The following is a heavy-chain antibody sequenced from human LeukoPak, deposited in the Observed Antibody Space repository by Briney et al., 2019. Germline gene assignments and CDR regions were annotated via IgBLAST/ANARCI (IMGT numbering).Heavy chain of an antibody. CDR3: ARDHFDYGDYNWFDP. Sequence: PGGSLRLSCAASGFTFSSYAMHWIRQAPGKGLEWVAVISYDGSNKYYADSVKGRFTISRDNSKNTLYLQMNSLRAEDTAVYYCARDHFDYGDYNWFDPWGQGTLVTVSS. J-gene: IGHJ5*02. D-gene: IGHD4-17*01. CDR2: ISYDGSNK. CDR1: GFTFSSYA. V-gene: IGHV3-30-3*01.